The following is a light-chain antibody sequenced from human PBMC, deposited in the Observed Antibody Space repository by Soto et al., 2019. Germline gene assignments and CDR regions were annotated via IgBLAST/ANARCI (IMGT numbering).Light chain of an antibody. CDR3: QQYGSSPWT. CDR2: AAS. J-gene: IGKJ1*01. V-gene: IGKV3-20*01. Sequence: VLTQSPDTLSLSPGERATLSCRASQSVSSNYLAWYQQKPGQTPRLLIYAASRRATGIPDRFSAGGSGTDFSLTISRLEPEDFAVYYCQQYGSSPWTFGQGTKVDIK. CDR1: QSVSSNY.